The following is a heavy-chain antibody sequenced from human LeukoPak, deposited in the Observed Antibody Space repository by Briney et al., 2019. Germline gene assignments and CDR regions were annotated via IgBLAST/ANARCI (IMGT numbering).Heavy chain of an antibody. D-gene: IGHD6-13*01. CDR3: ARGLRRYSSSWYGPNWFDP. CDR2: INHSGST. J-gene: IGHJ5*02. Sequence: SETLSLTCAVYGGSFSGYYWSWIRQPPGKGLEWIGEINHSGSTNYNPSLKSRVTISVDTSKNQFSLKLSSVTAADTAVYYCARGLRRYSSSWYGPNWFDPWGQGTLDTVSS. V-gene: IGHV4-34*01. CDR1: GGSFSGYY.